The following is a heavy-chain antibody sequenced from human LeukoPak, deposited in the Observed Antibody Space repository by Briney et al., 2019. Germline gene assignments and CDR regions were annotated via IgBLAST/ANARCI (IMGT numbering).Heavy chain of an antibody. CDR2: TSWNSGSI. J-gene: IGHJ2*01. CDR1: GFTFDDYA. V-gene: IGHV3-9*01. CDR3: AKVPKQQLAYWYFDL. D-gene: IGHD6-13*01. Sequence: GGSLRLSCAASGFTFDDYAMHWVRQAPGKGLEWVSGTSWNSGSIGYADSVKGRFTISRDNAKNSLYLQMNSLRAEDTALYYCAKVPKQQLAYWYFDLWGRGTLVTVSS.